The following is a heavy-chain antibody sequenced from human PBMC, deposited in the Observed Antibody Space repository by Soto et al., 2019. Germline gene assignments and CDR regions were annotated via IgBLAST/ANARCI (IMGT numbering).Heavy chain of an antibody. Sequence: GGSLRLSCAASGFTFSTYWMHWVLHAPWKGLVWVSRINSDGSSTYYADSVKGRFTISRDNAKNTLYLQMSSLTAEDTAVYFWARDPPNTAYNTRAHHCGQATPGPVSS. V-gene: IGHV3-74*01. CDR1: GFTFSTYW. D-gene: IGHD1-1*01. J-gene: IGHJ5*02. CDR2: INSDGSST. CDR3: ARDPPNTAYNTRAHH.